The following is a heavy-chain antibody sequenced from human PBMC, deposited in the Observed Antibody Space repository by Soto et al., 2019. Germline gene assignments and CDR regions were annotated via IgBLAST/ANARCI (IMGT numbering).Heavy chain of an antibody. V-gene: IGHV4-34*01. CDR1: GGSFSGYY. D-gene: IGHD3-16*01. CDR3: ARARGGFGALYYYYYGMDV. CDR2: INHSGST. Sequence: SETLSLTCAVYGGSFSGYYWRWIRQPPGKGLEWIGEINHSGSTNYNPSLKSRVTISVDTSKNQFSLKLSSVTAADTAVYYCARARGGFGALYYYYYGMDVWGQGTTVTVSS. J-gene: IGHJ6*02.